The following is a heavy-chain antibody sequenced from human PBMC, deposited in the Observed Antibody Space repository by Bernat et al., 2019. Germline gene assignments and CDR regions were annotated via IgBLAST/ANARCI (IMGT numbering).Heavy chain of an antibody. CDR2: ISYDGSNK. V-gene: IGHV3-30*18. D-gene: IGHD6-13*01. Sequence: QVQLVESGGGVVQLGRSLRLSCAASGFTFSNYGMHWVRQAPGKGLEWVAVISYDGSNKYYADSVKGRFTISRDNSKNTLYLQMNSLRAEDTAVYYCAKSAAAAGDWYFDLWGRGTLVTVSS. J-gene: IGHJ2*01. CDR3: AKSAAAAGDWYFDL. CDR1: GFTFSNYG.